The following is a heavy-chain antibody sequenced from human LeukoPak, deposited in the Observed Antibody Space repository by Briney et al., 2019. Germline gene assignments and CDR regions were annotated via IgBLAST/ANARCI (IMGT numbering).Heavy chain of an antibody. V-gene: IGHV4-39*01. CDR3: ARLSKGRYFDYIFES. CDR2: IYYTGST. D-gene: IGHD3-9*01. J-gene: IGHJ4*02. Sequence: SETLSLTCTVSGDSVISTTYYWGWIRQPPGKGLEWIANIYYTGSTYSNPSLKSRVSMSVDTSKNQFSLKMSSLTAADTAVYFCARLSKGRYFDYIFESWGQGTLVTVSS. CDR1: GDSVISTTYY.